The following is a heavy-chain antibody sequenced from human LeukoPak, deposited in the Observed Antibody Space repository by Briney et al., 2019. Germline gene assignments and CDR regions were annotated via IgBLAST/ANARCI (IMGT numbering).Heavy chain of an antibody. D-gene: IGHD1-26*01. CDR3: ARGRGSHPFYYYYMDV. CDR2: IYTSGTT. J-gene: IGHJ6*03. CDR1: GVSIRSGSYY. Sequence: SETLSLTCNVSGVSIRSGSYYWSWIRQPAGKGLEWIGRIYTSGTTNYNPSLKSRVTISVGTSKSQFSLKLSSVTAADTAVYYCARGRGSHPFYYYYMDVWGKGTTVTVSS. V-gene: IGHV4-61*02.